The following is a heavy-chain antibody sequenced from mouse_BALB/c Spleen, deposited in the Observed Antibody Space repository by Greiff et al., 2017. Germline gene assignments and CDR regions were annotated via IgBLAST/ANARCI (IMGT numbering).Heavy chain of an antibody. V-gene: IGHV1-69*02. D-gene: IGHD1-2*01. CDR3: RRGGGTTASDYFDY. CDR1: GYTFTSYW. CDR2: IYPSDRYT. Sequence: VQLQQPGAELVRPGASVKLSCKASGYTFTSYWINWVKQRPGQGLEWIGNIYPSDRYTNYNQKFKDKATLTVDKSSSTAYMQLSSPTSEDSAVYYCRRGGGTTASDYFDYWGQGTTLTVSS. J-gene: IGHJ2*01.